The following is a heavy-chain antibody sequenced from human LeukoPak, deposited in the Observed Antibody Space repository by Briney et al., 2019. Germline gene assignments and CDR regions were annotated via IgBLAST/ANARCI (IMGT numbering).Heavy chain of an antibody. Sequence: GGSLRLSCASSGSVFSSYATSWVPQAPGKGLEGVAAIIVSGGSTYSAHSVKGRFTISRDNSKNTLYLQMNSLRAEDTAVYYCAKAAPLIVVVPAAIPHYWGQGTLVTVSS. D-gene: IGHD2-2*02. V-gene: IGHV3-23*01. J-gene: IGHJ4*02. CDR1: GSVFSSYA. CDR3: AKAAPLIVVVPAAIPHY. CDR2: IIVSGGST.